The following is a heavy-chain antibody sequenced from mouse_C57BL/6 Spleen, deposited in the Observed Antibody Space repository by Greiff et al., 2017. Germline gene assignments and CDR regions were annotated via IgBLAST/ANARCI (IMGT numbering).Heavy chain of an antibody. CDR3: ARSWLLRDYYAMDY. Sequence: QVQLQQPGTELVKPGASVKLSCKASGYTFTSYWMHWVKQRPGQGLEWIGNINPSNGGTNYNEKFKGKAPLTVDKSSSPAYMQIISLTSEDSAVYYCARSWLLRDYYAMDYWGQGTSVTVSS. CDR1: GYTFTSYW. D-gene: IGHD2-3*01. J-gene: IGHJ4*01. V-gene: IGHV1-53*01. CDR2: INPSNGGT.